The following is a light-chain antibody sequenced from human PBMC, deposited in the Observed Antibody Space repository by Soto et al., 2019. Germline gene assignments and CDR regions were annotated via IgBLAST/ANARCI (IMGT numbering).Light chain of an antibody. CDR1: SSDVGSYNY. J-gene: IGLJ1*01. V-gene: IGLV2-14*01. Sequence: QSALTQPASVSGSPGQSITISCTGTSSDVGSYNYVSWYQQHPGKAPKVMIYDVSNRPSGVSYRFSGSKSGNTASLTISGLQAEDEADYYCSSYTTSSTYVFGTGTEVTDL. CDR3: SSYTTSSTYV. CDR2: DVS.